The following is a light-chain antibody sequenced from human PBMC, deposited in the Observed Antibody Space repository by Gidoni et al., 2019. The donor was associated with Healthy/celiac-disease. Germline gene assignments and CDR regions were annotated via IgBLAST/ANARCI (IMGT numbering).Light chain of an antibody. CDR1: QSVSSSY. V-gene: IGKV3-20*01. CDR2: GAS. CDR3: QQYGSSPRT. Sequence: EIVLTQSPGTLSLSPAERATLSCRASQSVSSSYLAWYQQKPGQAPRLLIYGASSRATGIPDRFSGSGSGTDFTLTISRLEPEDFAVYYCQQYGSSPRTFGQXTKVEIK. J-gene: IGKJ1*01.